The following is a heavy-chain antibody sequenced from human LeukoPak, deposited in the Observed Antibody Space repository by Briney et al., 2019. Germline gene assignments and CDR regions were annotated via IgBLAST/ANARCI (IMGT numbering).Heavy chain of an antibody. Sequence: PGGSLRLSCAASGFTFSSYWMSWVRQAPGKGLEWVANIIQDGSEKYYVDSVRGRFTTSRDNAKSSLYLQMTNLRAEDTAVYYCATDSFSFGDLNPGPWGQGTLVTVSS. CDR2: IIQDGSEK. CDR3: ATDSFSFGDLNPGP. D-gene: IGHD3-16*01. CDR1: GFTFSSYW. J-gene: IGHJ5*02. V-gene: IGHV3-7*01.